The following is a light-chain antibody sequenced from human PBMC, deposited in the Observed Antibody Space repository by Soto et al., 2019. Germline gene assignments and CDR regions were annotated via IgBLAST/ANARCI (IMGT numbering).Light chain of an antibody. CDR2: EVS. CDR1: SSDVGGYNY. J-gene: IGLJ3*02. V-gene: IGLV2-14*01. Sequence: QSALTQPASVSGSPGQSITISCTGSSSDVGGYNYVSWYQHHPGKAPKLMIYEVSNRPSGVSNRFSGSKSDNTASLTISGLQSEDEADYYCSSYTSSSTVVFGGGTKLTGL. CDR3: SSYTSSSTVV.